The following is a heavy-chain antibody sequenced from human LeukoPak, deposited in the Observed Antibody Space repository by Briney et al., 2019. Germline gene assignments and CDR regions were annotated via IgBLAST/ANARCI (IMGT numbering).Heavy chain of an antibody. CDR3: AKDYSGYEFGYFYGMDV. V-gene: IGHV3-23*01. Sequence: GGSLRLSCAASGFTFSDYAMNWVRQAPGKGLEWVSGISAGGRSTYYTDSVKGRFTTSRDNSKNTLSLQMNSLRTEDTAVYYCAKDYSGYEFGYFYGMDVWGQGTTVTVSS. J-gene: IGHJ6*02. D-gene: IGHD5-12*01. CDR1: GFTFSDYA. CDR2: ISAGGRST.